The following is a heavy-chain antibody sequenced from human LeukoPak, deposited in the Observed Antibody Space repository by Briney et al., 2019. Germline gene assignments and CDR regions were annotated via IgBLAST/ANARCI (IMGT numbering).Heavy chain of an antibody. CDR3: VKGGGPRGFDY. V-gene: IGHV3-74*01. J-gene: IGHJ4*02. CDR1: GFTFSSEW. D-gene: IGHD3-10*01. CDR2: IDGNGRTT. Sequence: GGSLRLSCAASGFTFSSEWMHWVRQAPGRGLVWISHIDGNGRTTNYGDSVRGRFTVSRDNAKNTLYLQMNSLRAEDTAIYYCVKGGGPRGFDYWGQGILVTVSS.